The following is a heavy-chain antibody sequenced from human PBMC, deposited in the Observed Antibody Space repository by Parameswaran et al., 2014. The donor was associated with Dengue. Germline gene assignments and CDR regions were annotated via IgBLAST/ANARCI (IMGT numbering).Heavy chain of an antibody. D-gene: IGHD5-12*01. Sequence: WVRQAPGQGLEWMGWINPNSGGTNYAQKFQGRVTMTRDTSISTAYMELSRLRSDDTAVYYCAREVARVSFDYWGQGTLVTVSS. CDR3: AREVARVSFDY. V-gene: IGHV1-2*02. CDR2: INPNSGGT. J-gene: IGHJ4*02.